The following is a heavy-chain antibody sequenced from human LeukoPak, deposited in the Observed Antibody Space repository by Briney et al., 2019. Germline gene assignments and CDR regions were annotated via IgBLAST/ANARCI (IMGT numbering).Heavy chain of an antibody. CDR1: GYTFTSYY. V-gene: IGHV1-46*01. Sequence: ASVKVSCKASGYTFTSYYMHWVRQAPGQGLEWMGIINPSGGSTSYAQKFQGRVTMTRDTSTSTVYMELSSLRSEDTAVYYCARGPWAAVAGLYYFDYWGQGTLVTVSS. J-gene: IGHJ4*02. CDR2: INPSGGST. D-gene: IGHD6-19*01. CDR3: ARGPWAAVAGLYYFDY.